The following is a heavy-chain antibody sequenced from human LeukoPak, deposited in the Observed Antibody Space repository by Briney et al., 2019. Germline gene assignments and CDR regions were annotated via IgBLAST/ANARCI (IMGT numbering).Heavy chain of an antibody. CDR3: ARDGLLLRYFDWLGWFDP. Sequence: GGSLRLSCAASGFTFSSYAMHWVRQAPGKGLEWVAVISYDGSNKYYADSVKGRFTISRDNSKNTLYLQMNSLRAEDTAVYYCARDGLLLRYFDWLGWFDPWGQGTLVTVSS. V-gene: IGHV3-30-3*01. CDR2: ISYDGSNK. D-gene: IGHD3-9*01. J-gene: IGHJ5*02. CDR1: GFTFSSYA.